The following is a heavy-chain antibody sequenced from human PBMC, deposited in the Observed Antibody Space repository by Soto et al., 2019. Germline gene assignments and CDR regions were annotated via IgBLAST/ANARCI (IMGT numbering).Heavy chain of an antibody. CDR2: TYYRSRWFN. CDR1: GDSVSSNSAT. Sequence: PQTHSRTCDICGDSVSSNSATWDWKKKSPSRGLEWLGRTYYRSRWFNDYAGSVKGRITINPDTSNNQFSLQLTSLSPDDTAVYYCARLRGDSWFDFWGQGTRVTVSS. CDR3: ARLRGDSWFDF. V-gene: IGHV6-1*01. J-gene: IGHJ5*01.